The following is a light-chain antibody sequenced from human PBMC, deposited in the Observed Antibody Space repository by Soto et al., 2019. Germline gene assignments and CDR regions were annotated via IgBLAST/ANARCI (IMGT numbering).Light chain of an antibody. CDR2: AAS. CDR1: QGISSY. Sequence: DIQLTQSPSFLSASVGDRVTITCRASQGISSYLAWYQQKPGKAPKLLIYAASTLQSGVPSRFSGSGSGTEFTLTISSLQPEDFATYYCQQRNSYPFTSGGGAKVEIE. V-gene: IGKV1-9*01. CDR3: QQRNSYPFT. J-gene: IGKJ4*01.